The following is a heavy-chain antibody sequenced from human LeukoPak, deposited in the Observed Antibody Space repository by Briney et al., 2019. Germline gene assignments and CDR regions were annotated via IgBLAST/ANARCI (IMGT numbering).Heavy chain of an antibody. D-gene: IGHD6-19*01. CDR3: ARLRIAVAGNEGDY. CDR1: GGTFSSYA. J-gene: IGHJ4*02. CDR2: IIPIFGTA. V-gene: IGHV1-69*06. Sequence: ASVKVSCKASGGTFSSYAISWVRQAPGQGLEWMGGIIPIFGTANYAQKFQGRVTITADKSTSTAYMELSSLRSEDTAVYYCARLRIAVAGNEGDYWGQGTLVTVSS.